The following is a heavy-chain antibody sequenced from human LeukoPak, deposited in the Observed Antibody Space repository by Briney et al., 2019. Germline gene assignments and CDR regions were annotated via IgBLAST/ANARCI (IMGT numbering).Heavy chain of an antibody. V-gene: IGHV3-53*04. D-gene: IGHD4-17*01. CDR1: GFTVSSNY. CDR2: IYSGGST. J-gene: IGHJ3*02. Sequence: GGSLRLSCAASGFTVSSNYMSWVRQAPGKGLEWVSVIYSGGSTYYADSVKGRFTISRHNSKNTLYLQMNRLRAEDTAVYYCAREYDYGDYFAFDIWGQGTMVTVSS. CDR3: AREYDYGDYFAFDI.